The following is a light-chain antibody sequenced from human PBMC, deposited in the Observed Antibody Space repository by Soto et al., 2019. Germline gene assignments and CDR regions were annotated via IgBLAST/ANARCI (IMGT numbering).Light chain of an antibody. J-gene: IGKJ3*01. CDR1: QDISNY. CDR3: QQYDNLLFT. V-gene: IGKV1-33*01. Sequence: DVQMTQSPSSLSASVGDRVTITCQASQDISNYLNWYQQKPGKAPKLLIYGASNLETGVPSRFSGSGSETDFTFTISRLQPEDIVTYYYQQYDNLLFTFGPGTKVDIK. CDR2: GAS.